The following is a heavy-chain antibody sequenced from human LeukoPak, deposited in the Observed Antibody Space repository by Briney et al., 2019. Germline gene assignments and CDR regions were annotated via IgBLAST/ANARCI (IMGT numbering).Heavy chain of an antibody. CDR2: IYYSGST. V-gene: IGHV4-59*08. CDR1: GGSISSYY. D-gene: IGHD3-9*01. J-gene: IGHJ3*02. CDR3: ARLSAYYDILTGSEDAFDI. Sequence: PSETLSLTCTVSGGSISSYYWSWIRQPPGKGLEWIGYIYYSGSTNYNPSLKSRVTISVDTSKNQFSLKLSSVTAADTAVYYCARLSAYYDILTGSEDAFDIWGQGTMVTVSS.